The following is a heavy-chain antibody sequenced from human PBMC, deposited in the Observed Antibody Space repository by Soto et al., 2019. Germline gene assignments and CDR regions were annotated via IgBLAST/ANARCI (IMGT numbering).Heavy chain of an antibody. CDR3: AKDRGNSGWGSIFEI. Sequence: EVQLLESGGGLVQPGGSLRLSCAASGFSFSSYAMTWVRQAPGRGLEWVSVISGSSSHIESADSLKGRFTISRDNSKNTVYLERNSLGAEDTATYYCAKDRGNSGWGSIFEIWGQGTLVTVSS. D-gene: IGHD6-19*01. CDR2: ISGSSSHI. J-gene: IGHJ4*02. V-gene: IGHV3-23*01. CDR1: GFSFSSYA.